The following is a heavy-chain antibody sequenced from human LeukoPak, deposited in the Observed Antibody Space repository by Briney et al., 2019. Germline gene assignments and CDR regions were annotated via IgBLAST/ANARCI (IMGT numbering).Heavy chain of an antibody. CDR1: GYTFTSYA. V-gene: IGHV1-3*02. Sequence: ASVKVSCKASGYTFTSYAMHWVRQAPGQRLEWMGWSNAGNGNTKYSQEFQGRVTITRDTSASTAYMELSSLRSEDMAVYYCARDLVLSCSSTSCSVAPSAYWGQGTLATVSS. J-gene: IGHJ4*02. CDR2: SNAGNGNT. D-gene: IGHD2-2*01. CDR3: ARDLVLSCSSTSCSVAPSAY.